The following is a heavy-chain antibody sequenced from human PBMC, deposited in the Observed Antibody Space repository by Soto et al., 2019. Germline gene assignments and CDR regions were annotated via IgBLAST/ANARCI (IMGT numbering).Heavy chain of an antibody. CDR2: ISGSGGST. CDR3: AKDEVGAIYYYYYGMDG. V-gene: IGHV3-23*01. D-gene: IGHD1-26*01. Sequence: VGSLRLFCASSCVTFFIFSSDVARQAPGKGLEWVSAISGSGGSTYYAGSVKGRFTISRDNSKNTLYLQMNSLRAEDTDVYYCAKDEVGAIYYYYYGMDGWGQGATLIVFS. J-gene: IGHJ6*02. CDR1: CVTFFIFS.